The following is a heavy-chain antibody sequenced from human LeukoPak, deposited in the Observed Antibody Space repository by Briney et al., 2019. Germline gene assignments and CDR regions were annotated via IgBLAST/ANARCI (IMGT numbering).Heavy chain of an antibody. Sequence: GESLKISCKGSGYSFTSYWIGWVRQMPGKGLEWMGIIYPGDSGTRYSPSFQGQVTISADKSISTAYLQWSSLKASDTAMYYCARRFGYCSSTSCSYYFDYWGQGTLVTVSS. CDR1: GYSFTSYW. J-gene: IGHJ4*02. D-gene: IGHD2-2*01. CDR2: IYPGDSGT. CDR3: ARRFGYCSSTSCSYYFDY. V-gene: IGHV5-51*01.